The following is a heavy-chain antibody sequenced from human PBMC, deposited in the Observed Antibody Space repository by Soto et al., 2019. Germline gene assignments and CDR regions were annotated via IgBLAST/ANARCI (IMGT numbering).Heavy chain of an antibody. CDR1: GFTFKNFA. J-gene: IGHJ5*02. V-gene: IGHV3-23*01. Sequence: EVQLLESGGGLVQPGGSLRLSCAASGFTFKNFAVSWVRQAPGKGMEWVSAIGGSGSSANYADSVKGRFTVSRDDSKSTLYLQMGGLRVDDTALYYCAKDAVAYNGEWDWFDLWGQGTLVTGSS. CDR3: AKDAVAYNGEWDWFDL. CDR2: IGGSGSSA. D-gene: IGHD3-10*01.